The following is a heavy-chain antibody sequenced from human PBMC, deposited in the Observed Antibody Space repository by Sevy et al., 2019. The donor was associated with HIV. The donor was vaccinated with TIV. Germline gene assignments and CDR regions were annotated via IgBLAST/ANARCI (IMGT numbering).Heavy chain of an antibody. V-gene: IGHV1-24*01. CDR1: GYTLTELS. Sequence: ASVKVSCKVSGYTLTELSVHWVRQAPGQGLEWMATFDPEDDEKIYAQKFQGRVTMTEDTSTDTAYMELGSLRSENTAVYYCATTKYYYDSSGYPFDYWGQGTLVTVSS. CDR3: ATTKYYYDSSGYPFDY. CDR2: FDPEDDEK. J-gene: IGHJ4*02. D-gene: IGHD3-22*01.